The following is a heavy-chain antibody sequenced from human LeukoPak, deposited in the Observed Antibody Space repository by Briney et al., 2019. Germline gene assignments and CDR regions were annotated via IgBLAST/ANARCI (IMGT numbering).Heavy chain of an antibody. V-gene: IGHV4-4*07. CDR3: ARVFPGDPHVRSFDY. J-gene: IGHJ4*02. CDR2: IYTSGST. CDR1: GGSISSYY. Sequence: NPSEALSLTCTVSGGSISSYYWSWIRQPAGKGLEWIGRIYTSGSTNYNPSLKSRVTMSVDTSKNQFSLKLSSVTAADTAVYYCARVFPGDPHVRSFDYWGQGTLVTVSS. D-gene: IGHD2-21*01.